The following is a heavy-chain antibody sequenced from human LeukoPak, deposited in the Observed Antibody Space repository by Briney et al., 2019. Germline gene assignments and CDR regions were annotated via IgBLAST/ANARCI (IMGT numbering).Heavy chain of an antibody. V-gene: IGHV4-59*08. CDR3: ARHPPGYSSGRRWTRKSGYPLGFDY. D-gene: IGHD6-19*01. Sequence: SETLSLTCTVSGGSISSYYWSWIRQPPGKGLEWIGYIYYSGSTNYNPSLKSRVTISVDTSKNQFSLKLSSVTAADTAVYYCARHPPGYSSGRRWTRKSGYPLGFDYWGQGTLVTVSS. J-gene: IGHJ4*02. CDR2: IYYSGST. CDR1: GGSISSYY.